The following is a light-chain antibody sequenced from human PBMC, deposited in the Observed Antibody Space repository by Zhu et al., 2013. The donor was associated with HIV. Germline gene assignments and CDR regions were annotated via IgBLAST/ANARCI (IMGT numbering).Light chain of an antibody. CDR1: SSDVGGYNY. CDR3: SSYTSSSSYV. J-gene: IGLJ1*01. CDR2: EVS. V-gene: IGLV2-14*01. Sequence: QSALTQSRSVSGSPGQSVTISCTGTSSDVGGYNYVSWYQQHPGKAPKLMIYEVSNRPSGVSNRFSGSKSGNTASLTISGLQAEDEADYYCSSYTSSSSYVFGTGTKVT.